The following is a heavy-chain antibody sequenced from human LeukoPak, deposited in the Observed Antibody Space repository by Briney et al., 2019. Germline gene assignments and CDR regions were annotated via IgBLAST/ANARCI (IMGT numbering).Heavy chain of an antibody. V-gene: IGHV3-15*01. CDR1: GFTFSNAW. D-gene: IGHD2-21*02. J-gene: IGHJ5*02. CDR2: IKSKTDGGTT. Sequence: GGSLRLSCAASGFTFSNAWMSWVRQAPGKGLEWVGRIKSKTDGGTTDYAAPVKGRFTISRDDSKNTLYLQMNSLKTEDTAVYYCTTGGDPGGGWFDPWGQGTLVTVSS. CDR3: TTGGDPGGGWFDP.